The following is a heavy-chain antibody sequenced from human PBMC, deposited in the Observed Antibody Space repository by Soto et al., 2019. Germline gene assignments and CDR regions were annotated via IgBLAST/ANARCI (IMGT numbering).Heavy chain of an antibody. CDR2: ISAYNGNT. J-gene: IGHJ3*02. Sequence: ASGKVSCKASGYTFTSYGISWVRQAPGQVLEWMGWISAYNGNTNYAQKLQGRVTMTTDTSTSTAYMELRSLRSDDTAVYYCAGTYYYDSSGYDDAFDIWGQGTMVTVSS. CDR3: AGTYYYDSSGYDDAFDI. CDR1: GYTFTSYG. D-gene: IGHD3-22*01. V-gene: IGHV1-18*01.